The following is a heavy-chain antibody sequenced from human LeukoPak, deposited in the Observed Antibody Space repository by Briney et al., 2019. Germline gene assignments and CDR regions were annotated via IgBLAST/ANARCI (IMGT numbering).Heavy chain of an antibody. Sequence: ASVKVSCKSSGYSFTDYYIHWVRQDPGQGLEYMGWINPNSGGTNYAQKFEGRVTMTRDTSINTAYMELSRLRSDDTAVYFCAREMINDLSFDYWGQGTLVTVSS. J-gene: IGHJ4*02. CDR3: AREMINDLSFDY. CDR2: INPNSGGT. CDR1: GYSFTDYY. D-gene: IGHD3-16*01. V-gene: IGHV1-2*02.